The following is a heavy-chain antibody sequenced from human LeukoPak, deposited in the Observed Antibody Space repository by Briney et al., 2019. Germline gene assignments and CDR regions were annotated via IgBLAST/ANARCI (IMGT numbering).Heavy chain of an antibody. D-gene: IGHD3-22*01. J-gene: IGHJ4*02. CDR3: ARLRRNSDRSGYYYYYDY. V-gene: IGHV3-21*01. CDR2: ISVGSNSI. Sequence: PGGSLRLSCAASGYTFSSYSINWVRQAPGKGLEWVSSISVGSNSIYYADSVRGRFSISRDDARNSLYLQMDSLRGDDTAAYYCARLRRNSDRSGYYYYYDYWGQGTLVSVSS. CDR1: GYTFSSYS.